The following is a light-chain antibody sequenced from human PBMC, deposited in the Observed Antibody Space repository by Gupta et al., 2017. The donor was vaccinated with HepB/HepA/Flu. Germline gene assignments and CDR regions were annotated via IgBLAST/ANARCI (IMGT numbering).Light chain of an antibody. CDR1: QTISSS. V-gene: IGKV1-39*01. CDR3: QQSYRMPLS. J-gene: IGKJ2*01. CDR2: AAS. Sequence: DIQMTPSPSSLSASVGDRVTITCRASQTISSSLNWYQQKPGKAPNLLIFAASSLQSGVPSRFSGSGSGTDFTLTISSLRPEDVATYYCQQSYRMPLSFGQGTKLEIK.